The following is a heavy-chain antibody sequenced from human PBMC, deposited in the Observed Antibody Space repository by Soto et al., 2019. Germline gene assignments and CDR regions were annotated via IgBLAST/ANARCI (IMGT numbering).Heavy chain of an antibody. D-gene: IGHD6-13*01. Sequence: GGSLRLSCAASGFTFSSYWMRWVRQAPGKGLEWVANIKQDGSEKYYVDSVKGRFTISGDNAKNSLYLQMNSLRAEDTAVYYCAREGSSWYNWFDPWGQGTLFTVSS. CDR1: GFTFSSYW. CDR2: IKQDGSEK. CDR3: AREGSSWYNWFDP. V-gene: IGHV3-7*01. J-gene: IGHJ5*02.